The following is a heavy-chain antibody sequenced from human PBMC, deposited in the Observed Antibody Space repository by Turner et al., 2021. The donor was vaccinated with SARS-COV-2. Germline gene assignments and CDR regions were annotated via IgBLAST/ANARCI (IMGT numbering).Heavy chain of an antibody. J-gene: IGHJ5*02. V-gene: IGHV3-30*03. D-gene: IGHD3-22*01. Sequence: VQLVESGGGLVKPGGSLRLSCAASGFTFSSYSMNWVRQAPGKGLEWVALISYDGSNKYYADSVKGRFTISRDNSKNTLYLQMNSLRAEDTAVYYCARDRDEYYDSANWFDPWGQGTLVTVSS. CDR2: ISYDGSNK. CDR1: GFTFSSYS. CDR3: ARDRDEYYDSANWFDP.